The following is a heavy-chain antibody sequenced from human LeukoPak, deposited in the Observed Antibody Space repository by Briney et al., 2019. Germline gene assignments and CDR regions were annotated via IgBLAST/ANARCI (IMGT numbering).Heavy chain of an antibody. CDR1: GFTVSSNY. CDR2: IYSGGST. CDR3: ACYLRFLGHDAFDI. D-gene: IGHD3-3*01. J-gene: IGHJ3*02. Sequence: GGSLRLSCAASGFTVSSNYMSWVRQAPGKGLEWVSVIYSGGSTYYADSVKDRFTISRDNSKNTLYLQMNSLRAEDTAVYYCACYLRFLGHDAFDIWGQGTMVTVSS. V-gene: IGHV3-66*02.